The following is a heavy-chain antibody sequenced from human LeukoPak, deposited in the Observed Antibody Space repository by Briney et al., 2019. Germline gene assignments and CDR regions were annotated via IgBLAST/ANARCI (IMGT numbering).Heavy chain of an antibody. J-gene: IGHJ3*02. CDR1: GFTVSSNY. V-gene: IGHV3-48*01. Sequence: GGSLRLSCAAPGFTVSSNYMSWVRQAPGKGLEWVSYISSSSSTIYYADSVKGRFTISRDNAKNSLYLQMNSLRAEDTAVYYCAREGAGAHHDAFDIWGQGTMVTVSS. CDR2: ISSSSSTI. D-gene: IGHD6-19*01. CDR3: AREGAGAHHDAFDI.